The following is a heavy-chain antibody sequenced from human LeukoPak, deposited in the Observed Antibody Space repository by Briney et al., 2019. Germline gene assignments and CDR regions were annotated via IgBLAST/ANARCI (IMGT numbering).Heavy chain of an antibody. V-gene: IGHV3-15*01. CDR1: GFTFSNAW. Sequence: PGGSLRLSCAASGFTFSNAWMSWVRQAPGKGLEWVGRIKSKTDGGTTDYAAPVKGRFTISRDDSKNTLYLQMNSLKTEDTAVYYCTTDLLRYFGWLRFDPWGQGTLVTVSS. D-gene: IGHD3-9*01. J-gene: IGHJ5*02. CDR2: IKSKTDGGTT. CDR3: TTDLLRYFGWLRFDP.